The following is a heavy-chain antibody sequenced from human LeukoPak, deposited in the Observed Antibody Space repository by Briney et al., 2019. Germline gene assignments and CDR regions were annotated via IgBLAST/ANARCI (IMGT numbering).Heavy chain of an antibody. CDR2: IFPSGGEI. J-gene: IGHJ4*02. D-gene: IGHD5-18*01. V-gene: IGHV3-23*01. CDR1: GFTFSTFA. Sequence: PGGSLRLSCAASGFTFSTFAMIWVRQPPGKGLEWVSSIFPSGGEIHYADSVRGRFTISRDNSKSTLSLQMNSLRAEDTAIYYCAKDSRDTAMVYFDYWGQGTLVTVSS. CDR3: AKDSRDTAMVYFDY.